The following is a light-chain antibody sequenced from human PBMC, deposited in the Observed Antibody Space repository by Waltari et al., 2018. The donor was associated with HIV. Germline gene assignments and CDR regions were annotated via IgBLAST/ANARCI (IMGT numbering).Light chain of an antibody. CDR2: EVS. J-gene: IGKJ1*01. CDR1: QSLLQSDGMTY. V-gene: IGKV2D-29*01. Sequence: DIVMTQSPLSLSVTPAQPASIPCKSSQSLLQSDGMTYLFWSLQMPGQPPQLLIHEVSNRFSGVQDRFSGSGSGTDFTLKISRVEAEDVGVYYCMQSLQLPRTFGQGTKVEIK. CDR3: MQSLQLPRT.